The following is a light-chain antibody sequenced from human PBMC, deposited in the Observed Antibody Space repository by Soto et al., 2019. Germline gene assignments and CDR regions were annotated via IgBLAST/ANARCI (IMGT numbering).Light chain of an antibody. Sequence: DIQMTQSPSSVSAFVGDRVSITCRASQGINNWLAWYQQRAGKAPKLLIYAASSLQSGVPSRFSGSGAGTDFTLNISSLQPEDSATYFCQQANSFPLTFGGGTIIEIK. CDR3: QQANSFPLT. CDR2: AAS. V-gene: IGKV1-12*01. J-gene: IGKJ4*01. CDR1: QGINNW.